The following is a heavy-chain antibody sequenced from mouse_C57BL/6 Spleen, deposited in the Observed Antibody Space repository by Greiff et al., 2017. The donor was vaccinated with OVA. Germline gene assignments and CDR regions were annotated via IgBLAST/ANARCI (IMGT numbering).Heavy chain of an antibody. CDR3: ARAYDYDPDY. CDR2: IYPGDGDT. V-gene: IGHV1-82*01. CDR1: GYAFSSSW. J-gene: IGHJ4*01. Sequence: QVQLKQSGPELVKPGASVKISCKASGYAFSSSWMNWVKQRPGKGLEWIGRIYPGDGDTNYNGKFKGKATLTADKSSSTAYMQLSSLTSEDSAVYFCARAYDYDPDYWGQGTSVTVSS. D-gene: IGHD2-4*01.